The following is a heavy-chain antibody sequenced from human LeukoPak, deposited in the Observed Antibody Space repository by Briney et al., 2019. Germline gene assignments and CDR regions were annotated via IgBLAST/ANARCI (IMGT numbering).Heavy chain of an antibody. CDR2: IYYSGTT. V-gene: IGHV4-59*01. CDR1: GGSISYYY. CDR3: AREDPQTTVPEGMDV. J-gene: IGHJ6*02. D-gene: IGHD4-17*01. Sequence: PSETLSLTCTVSGGSISYYYWSWLRQSPGKGLEGLGYIYYSGTTSYNPSLKSRVTISVDTSKNQFSLQLRSVTAADTAVYYCAREDPQTTVPEGMDVWGQGTTVTVSS.